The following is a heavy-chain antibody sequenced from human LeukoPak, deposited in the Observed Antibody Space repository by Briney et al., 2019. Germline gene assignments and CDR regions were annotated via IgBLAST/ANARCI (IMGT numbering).Heavy chain of an antibody. Sequence: GASLRLSCAGSRIAFRGYAMSWVRQAPGKGLEWVSAISGSGGATYHADADSVKGRFTISRDNSKNALYLEINNLRAEDTAVYYCAKDGYNYDSSGHFDYWGQGTLVTVSS. J-gene: IGHJ4*02. CDR2: ISGSGGAT. CDR1: RIAFRGYA. CDR3: AKDGYNYDSSGHFDY. D-gene: IGHD3-22*01. V-gene: IGHV3-23*01.